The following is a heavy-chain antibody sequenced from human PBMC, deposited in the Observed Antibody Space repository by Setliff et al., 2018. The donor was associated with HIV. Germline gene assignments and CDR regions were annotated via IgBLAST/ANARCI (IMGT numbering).Heavy chain of an antibody. CDR2: IIPIFGTA. V-gene: IGHV1-69*05. D-gene: IGHD6-19*01. J-gene: IGHJ6*02. Sequence: SVKVSCKASGDTFSNYAISWVRQAPGQGLEWMGGIIPIFGTASHAQKFQGRVTITTDESTSTAYMELSSLRFEDTAVYFCARVAHSSSYHYYGMDVWGQGTTVTVSS. CDR3: ARVAHSSSYHYYGMDV. CDR1: GDTFSNYA.